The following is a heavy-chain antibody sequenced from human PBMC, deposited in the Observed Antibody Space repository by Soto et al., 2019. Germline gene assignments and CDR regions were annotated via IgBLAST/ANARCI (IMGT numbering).Heavy chain of an antibody. Sequence: YGMRRISKTKGKGLEWVSYISSSGSTIYYADSVKGRFTISRDNAKNSLYLQMNNLRAEDTAVYYCARVGPRITIFGVVTPTYYYYGMDVWGQGTTVTVFS. J-gene: IGHJ6*02. D-gene: IGHD3-3*01. V-gene: IGHV3-48*03. CDR3: ARVGPRITIFGVVTPTYYYYGMDV. CDR1: YG. CDR2: ISSSGSTI.